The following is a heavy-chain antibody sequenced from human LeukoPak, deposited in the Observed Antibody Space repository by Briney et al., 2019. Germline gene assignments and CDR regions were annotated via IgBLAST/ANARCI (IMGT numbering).Heavy chain of an antibody. J-gene: IGHJ4*02. CDR1: GGYISTYY. Sequence: SETLSLTCTVSGGYISTYYWSWIRQPPGKGLEWIGYIFPSGSTNYNPSLKNRVTISVDTSKNQFSLKLSSVTAADTAVYYCARSAGSGSYYPFDYWGQGTLVTVSS. D-gene: IGHD3-10*01. CDR3: ARSAGSGSYYPFDY. CDR2: IFPSGST. V-gene: IGHV4-4*08.